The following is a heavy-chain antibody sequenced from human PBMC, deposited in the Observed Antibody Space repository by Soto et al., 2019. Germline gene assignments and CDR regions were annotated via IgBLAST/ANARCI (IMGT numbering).Heavy chain of an antibody. CDR3: ARRYGSSFDY. Sequence: QVQLQESGPGLVKPSETLSLTCTVSGGSISSWYWSWIRQPPGKGLEWIGYIYYSGSTNYNPSLKSRVTLSVDTSKNQFSLKLSSVTAADTAVYSCARRYGSSFDYWGQGTLVTVSS. CDR2: IYYSGST. D-gene: IGHD5-12*01. V-gene: IGHV4-59*08. J-gene: IGHJ4*02. CDR1: GGSISSWY.